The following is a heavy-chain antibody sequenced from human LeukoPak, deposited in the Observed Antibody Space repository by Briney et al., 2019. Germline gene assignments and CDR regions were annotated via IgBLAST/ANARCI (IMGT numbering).Heavy chain of an antibody. CDR2: IYYSGST. J-gene: IGHJ4*02. V-gene: IGHV4-34*01. Sequence: PSETLSLTCAVYGGSFSGYYWSWIRQPPGKGLEWIGSIYYSGSTYYNPSLKSRVTISVDTSKNQFSLKLSSVTAADTAVYYCARHSGYSGYDFDYWGQGTLVTVSS. D-gene: IGHD5-12*01. CDR3: ARHSGYSGYDFDY. CDR1: GGSFSGYY.